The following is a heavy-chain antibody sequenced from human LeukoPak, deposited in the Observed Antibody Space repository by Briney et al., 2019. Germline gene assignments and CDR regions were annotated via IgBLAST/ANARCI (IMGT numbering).Heavy chain of an antibody. CDR1: GGPFSGYY. Sequence: SETLSLTCAVYGGPFSGYYWNWIRQPPGKGLEWIGEINHNGYTNYNPSLESRVTISVDTSKNQFSLKVYSLTAADTAVYFCARAGTGDRSAVFDYWGQEILDTVSS. CDR3: ARAGTGDRSAVFDY. CDR2: INHNGYT. J-gene: IGHJ4*02. V-gene: IGHV4-34*01. D-gene: IGHD7-27*01.